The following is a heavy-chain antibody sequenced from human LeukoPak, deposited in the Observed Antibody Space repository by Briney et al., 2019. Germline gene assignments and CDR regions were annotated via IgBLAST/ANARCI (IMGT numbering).Heavy chain of an antibody. CDR3: ATYRQVLLSFES. V-gene: IGHV3-23*01. Sequence: PGGSLRLSCEASGFTFSTFAMIWVRQPPGKGLEWVSSISLSGGEIHYAESVRGRFTISRDNSKSTLSLQMNSLRAEDTAIYYCATYRQVLLSFESWGQGTLVTVSS. J-gene: IGHJ4*02. CDR1: GFTFSTFA. D-gene: IGHD2/OR15-2a*01. CDR2: ISLSGGEI.